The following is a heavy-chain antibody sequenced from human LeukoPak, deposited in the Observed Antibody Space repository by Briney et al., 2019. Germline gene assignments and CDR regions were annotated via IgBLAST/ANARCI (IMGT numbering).Heavy chain of an antibody. D-gene: IGHD3-16*01. CDR2: IGGHGGST. J-gene: IGHJ5*02. CDR3: GKEGGA. V-gene: IGHV3-23*01. Sequence: ESGGSLRLSCAASGFRFSDFTMTWVRQAPGKGPEWVSAIGGHGGSTYYADSLGGRFTISRDNSKDMVYLQMNSLKVEDTATYYCGKEGGAWGQGTKVTVSS. CDR1: GFRFSDFT.